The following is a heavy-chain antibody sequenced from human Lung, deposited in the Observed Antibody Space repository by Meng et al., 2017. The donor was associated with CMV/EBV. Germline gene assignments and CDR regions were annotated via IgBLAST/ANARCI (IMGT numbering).Heavy chain of an antibody. D-gene: IGHD1-7*01. V-gene: IGHV3-74*01. J-gene: IGHJ6*02. CDR3: ARENYRQYYYYGMDV. CDR2: IKSDGSSP. Sequence: GGSLRLXXVASGFTFSSYWMHWVRQAPGKGLVWVSRIKSDGSSPAYADSVRGRFTISRDNAKNTLYLQMNSRRADDTAMYYCARENYRQYYYYGMDVWGQGTTVXVSS. CDR1: GFTFSSYW.